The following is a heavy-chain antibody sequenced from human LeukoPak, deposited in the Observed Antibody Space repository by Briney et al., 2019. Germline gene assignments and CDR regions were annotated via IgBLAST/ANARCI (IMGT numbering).Heavy chain of an antibody. D-gene: IGHD6-19*01. CDR2: TSTDENIK. Sequence: PGGSLRLTCAASGFTFSNYVTHWVRQAPGKGLEWVAVTSTDENIKIYADSVKGRFTISRDNSKNTLFLQMDSLRAEDTAVYYCTRDGKAVAVAFDIWGQGTMVTVSS. CDR3: TRDGKAVAVAFDI. V-gene: IGHV3-30*04. J-gene: IGHJ3*02. CDR1: GFTFSNYV.